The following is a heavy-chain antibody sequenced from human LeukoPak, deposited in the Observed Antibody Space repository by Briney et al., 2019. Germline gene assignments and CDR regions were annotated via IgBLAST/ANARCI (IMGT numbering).Heavy chain of an antibody. J-gene: IGHJ4*02. CDR2: IYYSGST. Sequence: SETLSLTCTVSVGSISTYYWSWIRQPPGKGLEWLGYIYYSGSTNYNPSLKSRVTISVDTSKNQFSLNLSSVTAADTAVYYCARSERYNSGWYFYFDYWGQGTLVTVSS. CDR1: VGSISTYY. CDR3: ARSERYNSGWYFYFDY. D-gene: IGHD6-19*01. V-gene: IGHV4-59*01.